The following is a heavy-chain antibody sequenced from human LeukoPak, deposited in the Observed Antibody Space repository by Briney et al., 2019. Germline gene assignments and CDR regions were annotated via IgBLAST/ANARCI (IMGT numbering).Heavy chain of an antibody. CDR1: GFTFSSYS. Sequence: GGSLRLSCAASGFTFSSYSMNWVRQAPGKGLEWVSSISSSSSYTYYADSVKGRFTISRDNSKNTLYLQMNSLRAEDTAVYYCARDQRNYYDSSGYHDYWGQGTLVTVSS. D-gene: IGHD3-22*01. V-gene: IGHV3-21*01. J-gene: IGHJ4*02. CDR2: ISSSSSYT. CDR3: ARDQRNYYDSSGYHDY.